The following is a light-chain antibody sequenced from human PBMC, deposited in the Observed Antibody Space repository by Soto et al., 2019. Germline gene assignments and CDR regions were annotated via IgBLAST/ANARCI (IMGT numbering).Light chain of an antibody. J-gene: IGKJ1*01. CDR3: IQHNSYPRT. V-gene: IGKV1-17*03. CDR2: GAS. CDR1: QGISNS. Sequence: DIQMTQSPSAMSASVGDSVTITCRASQGISNSLAWFQQKPGKVPQRLIYGASSLQSGVPSRFSGSGSGTEFSLTISSLQPEDFATYYCIQHNSYPRTFGQGTKVDIK.